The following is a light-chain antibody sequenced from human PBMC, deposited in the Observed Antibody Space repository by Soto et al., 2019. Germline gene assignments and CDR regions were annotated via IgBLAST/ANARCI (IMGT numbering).Light chain of an antibody. CDR1: TSDVGGYNF. Sequence: QSALTQPASVSGSPGQSITISCTGTTSDVGGYNFVSWYQQHPGKAPKLMIYEVSNRPSGVSDRFSGSKSGNTASLTISGLQAEDEADYYCLSYTSSITWVFGGGTKLTVL. V-gene: IGLV2-14*01. J-gene: IGLJ3*02. CDR2: EVS. CDR3: LSYTSSITWV.